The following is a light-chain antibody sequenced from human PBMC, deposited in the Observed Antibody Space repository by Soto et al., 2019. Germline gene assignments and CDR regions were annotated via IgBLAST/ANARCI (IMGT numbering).Light chain of an antibody. CDR3: CSYAGSYTHYV. CDR2: DVS. V-gene: IGLV2-11*01. CDR1: SSDVGGYNY. J-gene: IGLJ1*01. Sequence: QSALTQPASVSGSPGQSITISCTGTSSDVGGYNYVSWYQQHPGKAPQLMIYDVSKRPSGVPDRFSGSKSGNTASLTISGLQAEDEADYYCCSYAGSYTHYVFGTGTKVTVL.